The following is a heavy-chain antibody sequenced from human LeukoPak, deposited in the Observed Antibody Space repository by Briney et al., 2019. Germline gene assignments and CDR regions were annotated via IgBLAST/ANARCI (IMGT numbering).Heavy chain of an antibody. CDR1: GGSFSGYY. Sequence: SETLSLTCAVYGGSFSGYYWSWIRQPPGKGLEWIGEINHSGSTNYNPSLKSRVTISVDTSKNQFSLKLSSVTAADTAVYYCASGGFTDWFDPGGQGTLVTVSS. D-gene: IGHD3-16*01. CDR3: ASGGFTDWFDP. J-gene: IGHJ5*02. V-gene: IGHV4-34*01. CDR2: INHSGST.